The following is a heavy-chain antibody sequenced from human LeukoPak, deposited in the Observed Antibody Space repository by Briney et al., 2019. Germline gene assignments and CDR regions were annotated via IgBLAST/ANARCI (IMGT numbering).Heavy chain of an antibody. Sequence: GGSLRLSCAASGFTFSDYYMSWIRQAPGKGLEWVSYISSSGSTIYYADSVKGRFTISRDNAKNSLYLQMNSLRAEDTAVYYCARDSGAAATENWFDPWGQGTLVTVSS. CDR1: GFTFSDYY. CDR3: ARDSGAAATENWFDP. J-gene: IGHJ5*02. V-gene: IGHV3-11*01. CDR2: ISSSGSTI. D-gene: IGHD6-13*01.